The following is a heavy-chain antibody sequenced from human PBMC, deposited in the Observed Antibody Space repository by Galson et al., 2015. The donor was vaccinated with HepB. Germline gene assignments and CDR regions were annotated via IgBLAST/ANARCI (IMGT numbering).Heavy chain of an antibody. CDR2: IIPIFGTA. J-gene: IGHJ4*02. V-gene: IGHV1-69*13. D-gene: IGHD3-3*01. CDR1: GGTFSSYA. Sequence: SVKVSCKASGGTFSSYAISWVRQAPGQGLEWMGGIIPIFGTANYAQKFQGRVTITADESTSTAYMEPSSLRSEDTAVYYCARAEFLEWLPFDYWGQGTLVTASS. CDR3: ARAEFLEWLPFDY.